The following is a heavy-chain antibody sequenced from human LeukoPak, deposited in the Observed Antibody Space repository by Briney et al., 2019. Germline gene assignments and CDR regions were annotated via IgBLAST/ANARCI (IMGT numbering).Heavy chain of an antibody. CDR1: GYTFTSYD. CDR2: MNPNSGNT. J-gene: IGHJ3*02. Sequence: ASVKVSCKASGYTFTSYDINWVRQATGQGLEWMGWMNPNSGNTGYAQKFQGRVTITADKSTSTAYMELSSLRSEDTAVYYCAREASYGAYVGAFDIWGQGTMVTVSS. V-gene: IGHV1-8*01. D-gene: IGHD4-17*01. CDR3: AREASYGAYVGAFDI.